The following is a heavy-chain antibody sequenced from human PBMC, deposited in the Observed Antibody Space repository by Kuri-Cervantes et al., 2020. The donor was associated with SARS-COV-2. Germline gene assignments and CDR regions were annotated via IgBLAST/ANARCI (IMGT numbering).Heavy chain of an antibody. CDR2: IWYDGSNE. CDR1: GFSFRNYG. V-gene: IGHV3-33*01. CDR3: ARDLGEGPTGY. D-gene: IGHD3-16*01. J-gene: IGHJ4*02. Sequence: GGSLRLSCAASGFSFRNYGMHWVRQAPDKGLEWVAGIWYDGSNENYADSVKGRFTISRDNSKNTLYLQMNSLRAEDTAVYYCARDLGEGPTGYWGQGTLVTVSS.